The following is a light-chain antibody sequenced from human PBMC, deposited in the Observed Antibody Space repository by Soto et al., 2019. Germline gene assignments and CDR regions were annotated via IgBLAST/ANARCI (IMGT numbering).Light chain of an antibody. CDR3: QQYNNWPPWT. J-gene: IGKJ1*01. V-gene: IGKV3-15*01. CDR2: DAS. CDR1: KSVRSN. Sequence: EIVMTQSPVALSVSPGERATRSCRVCKSVRSNLAWYQQNPGQHTRLIMYDASTRATGIPDRFSGSGSGTEFTLTISSLQSEDFAVYYCQQYNNWPPWTFGQGTKVDIK.